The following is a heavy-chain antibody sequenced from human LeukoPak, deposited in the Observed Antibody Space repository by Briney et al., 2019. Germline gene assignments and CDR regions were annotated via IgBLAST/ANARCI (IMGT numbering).Heavy chain of an antibody. CDR1: GFTFSSYA. Sequence: GSLRLSCAASGFTFSSYAMSWVRQAPGKGLEWVSAISGSGGSTYYADSVKGRFTISRDNSKSTLYLQMNSLRAEDTAVYYCARAMIVDAGIDYWGQGTLVTVSS. CDR2: ISGSGGST. D-gene: IGHD3-22*01. V-gene: IGHV3-23*01. CDR3: ARAMIVDAGIDY. J-gene: IGHJ4*02.